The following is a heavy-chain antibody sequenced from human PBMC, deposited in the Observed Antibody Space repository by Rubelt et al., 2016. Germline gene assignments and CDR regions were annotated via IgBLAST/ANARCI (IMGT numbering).Heavy chain of an antibody. CDR1: GGSFSGYY. J-gene: IGHJ2*01. V-gene: IGHV4-34*01. D-gene: IGHD1-26*01. CDR2: INHSGST. CDR3: ARRRRYSGSSYWYFDL. Sequence: QVQLQQWGAGLLKPSETLSLTCAVYGGSFSGYYWSWIRQPPGKGLEWIGEINHSGSTNYNPSLKSRVTRSVDTSKNQFSLKLSSVTAADTAVYYCARRRRYSGSSYWYFDLWGRGTLVTVSS.